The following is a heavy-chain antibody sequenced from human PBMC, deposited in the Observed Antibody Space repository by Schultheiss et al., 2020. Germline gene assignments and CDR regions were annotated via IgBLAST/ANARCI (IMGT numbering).Heavy chain of an antibody. CDR3: ARDTVPRIADYYYGMDV. Sequence: GGSLRLSCADSGFTFSSYSMNWVRQATGKGLAYVSAISSNGGSTYYADSVKGRFTISRDNAKNSLYLQMNSLRAEDTAVYYCARDTVPRIADYYYGMDVWGEGAMVTVSS. CDR1: GFTFSSYS. J-gene: IGHJ6*04. V-gene: IGHV3-64*04. CDR2: ISSNGGST. D-gene: IGHD6-13*01.